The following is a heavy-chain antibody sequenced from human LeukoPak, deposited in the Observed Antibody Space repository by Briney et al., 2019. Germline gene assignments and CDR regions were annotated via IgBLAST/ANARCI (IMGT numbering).Heavy chain of an antibody. D-gene: IGHD3-16*01. J-gene: IGHJ4*02. Sequence: PGGSLRLSCVASGFTFSNYAMSWVRQAPAGGLEWVSSLRGDGETFYADSVKGRVSLSRDESRNTVYLQLNNLRVDDTAVYYCAKASWVSSADAVLWGQGTLVTVSS. CDR3: AKASWVSSADAVL. CDR2: LRGDGET. CDR1: GFTFSNYA. V-gene: IGHV3-23*01.